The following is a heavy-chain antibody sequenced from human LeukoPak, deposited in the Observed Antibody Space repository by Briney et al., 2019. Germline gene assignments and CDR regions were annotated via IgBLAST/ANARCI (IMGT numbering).Heavy chain of an antibody. CDR2: ISGSGGST. J-gene: IGHJ6*02. V-gene: IGHV3-23*01. CDR1: GFTFSSYA. Sequence: GGSLRLSCAASGFTFSSYAMSWVRQAPGKGLEWVSAISGSGGSTYYADSVKGRFTISRDNAKNTLYLQMSSLRAEDTAVYYCARYTGTPYYYGMDVWGQGTTVTVSS. D-gene: IGHD1-26*01. CDR3: ARYTGTPYYYGMDV.